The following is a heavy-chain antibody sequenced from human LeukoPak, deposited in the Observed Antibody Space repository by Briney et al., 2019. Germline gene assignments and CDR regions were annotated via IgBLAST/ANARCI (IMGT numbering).Heavy chain of an antibody. V-gene: IGHV3-7*01. CDR2: IKQHGSEK. Sequence: GGSLRLSCVASGFTFSDYWMSWVRQAPGQGLEWVANIKQHGSEKYYVDSVKGRFTISGDNAKNSLYLQMNSLRAEDTAVYYCARDATAGDAFDIWGQGTMVTVSS. CDR1: GFTFSDYW. D-gene: IGHD2-15*01. CDR3: ARDATAGDAFDI. J-gene: IGHJ3*02.